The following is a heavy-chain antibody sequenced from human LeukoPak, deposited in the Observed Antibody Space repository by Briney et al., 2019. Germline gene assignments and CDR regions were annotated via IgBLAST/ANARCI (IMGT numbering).Heavy chain of an antibody. CDR1: GFTFSGYW. CDR3: ARSSWYEIDY. D-gene: IGHD6-13*01. J-gene: IGHJ4*02. V-gene: IGHV3-74*01. Sequence: GGSLRLSCAASGFTFSGYWMHWVRQAPRKGLVWVSRINSDGSSTSYADSVKGRFTISRDNAKNTLYLQMNSLRAEDTAVYYCARSSWYEIDYWGQGTLVTVSS. CDR2: INSDGSST.